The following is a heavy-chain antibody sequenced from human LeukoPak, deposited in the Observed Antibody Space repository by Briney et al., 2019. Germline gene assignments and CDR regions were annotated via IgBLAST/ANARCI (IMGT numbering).Heavy chain of an antibody. D-gene: IGHD3-16*01. CDR2: ISHSGST. CDR3: AMGGTGYY. Sequence: SETLSLTCAVYGGSFSGYYWSWIRQPPGKGLEWIGEISHSGSTNYNPSLKSRVTISVDTSKNQFSLKLSSVTAADTAAYYCAMGGTGYYWGQGTLVTVSS. CDR1: GGSFSGYY. V-gene: IGHV4-34*01. J-gene: IGHJ4*02.